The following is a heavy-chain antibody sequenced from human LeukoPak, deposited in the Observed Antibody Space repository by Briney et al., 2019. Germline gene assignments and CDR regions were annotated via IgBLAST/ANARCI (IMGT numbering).Heavy chain of an antibody. V-gene: IGHV1-2*02. CDR3: ARVGGYCSSTSCPNWFHP. CDR1: GYTSTGYY. D-gene: IGHD2-2*01. J-gene: IGHJ5*02. CDR2: INPNSGGT. Sequence: GASVKVSCKASGYTSTGYYMHWVRQAPGQGLEWMGWINPNSGGTNYAQKFQGRVTMTRDTSISTAYMELSRLRSDDTAVYYCARVGGYCSSTSCPNWFHPWGQGTLVTVSS.